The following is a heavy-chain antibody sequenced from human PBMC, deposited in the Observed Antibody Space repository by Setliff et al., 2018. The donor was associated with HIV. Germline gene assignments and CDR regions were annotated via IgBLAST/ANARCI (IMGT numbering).Heavy chain of an antibody. CDR3: ARRADWFDL. CDR2: ISDYNNNV. J-gene: IGHJ5*02. CDR1: GYAFSRFS. Sequence: PSVKVSCKASGYAFSRFSLTWVRQAPGQGLEWMGWISDYNNNVEYAEKFQGRVTMTKDTSTGIAYLELRSLRPDDTALYFCARRADWFDLWGQGTLVTVSS. V-gene: IGHV1-18*01.